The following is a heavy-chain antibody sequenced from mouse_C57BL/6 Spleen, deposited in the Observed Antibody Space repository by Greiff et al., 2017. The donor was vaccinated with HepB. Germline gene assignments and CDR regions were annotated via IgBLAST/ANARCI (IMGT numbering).Heavy chain of an antibody. CDR3: ARMGTTVVEGAN. D-gene: IGHD1-1*01. J-gene: IGHJ3*01. CDR1: GYAFSSSW. V-gene: IGHV1-82*01. CDR2: IYPGDGDT. Sequence: QVQLQQSGPELVKPGASVKISCKASGYAFSSSWMNWVKQRPGKGLEWIGRIYPGDGDTNYNGKFKGKATLTADKSSSTAYMQLSSLTSEDSAVYFWARMGTTVVEGANWGQVTLVTVAA.